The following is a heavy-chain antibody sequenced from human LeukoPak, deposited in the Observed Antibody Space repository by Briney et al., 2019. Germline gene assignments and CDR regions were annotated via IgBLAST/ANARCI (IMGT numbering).Heavy chain of an antibody. D-gene: IGHD2-15*01. V-gene: IGHV3-21*01. Sequence: GGSLRLSCAASGLTFSSYNTNWVRQAPGKGLEWVSSISTSSSYIYYADSVKGRFTVSRDNAKNSVYLQMNSLRAEDTAVYYCARDPNVVIVSASCFDYWGQGTLVTVSS. J-gene: IGHJ4*02. CDR2: ISTSSSYI. CDR3: ARDPNVVIVSASCFDY. CDR1: GLTFSSYN.